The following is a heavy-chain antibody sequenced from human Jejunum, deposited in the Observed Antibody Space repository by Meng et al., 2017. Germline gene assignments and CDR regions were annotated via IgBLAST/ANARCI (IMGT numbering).Heavy chain of an antibody. J-gene: IGHJ4*02. D-gene: IGHD1-26*01. CDR2: LYTGGAT. CDR1: GFTVGTYY. V-gene: IGHV3-66*01. Sequence: GESLKISCAASGFTVGTYYMSWLRQAPGEGLEWVSILYTGGATYYADSVKGRFTISRDNSENTLYLQMNSLRAEDTAVYYCARDFPFTGSYYLGWGQGTLVTVSS. CDR3: ARDFPFTGSYYLG.